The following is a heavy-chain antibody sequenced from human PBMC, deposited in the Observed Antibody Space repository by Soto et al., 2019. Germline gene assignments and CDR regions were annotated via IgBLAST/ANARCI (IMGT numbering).Heavy chain of an antibody. Sequence: TLSLTCTVSGGSISSYYWSWIRQPPGKGLEWIGYIYYSGSTNYNPSLKSRVTISVDTSKNQFSLKLSSVTAADTAVYYCASFWQYYFDYWGQGTLVTVSS. CDR2: IYYSGST. D-gene: IGHD3-3*01. CDR1: GGSISSYY. CDR3: ASFWQYYFDY. V-gene: IGHV4-59*01. J-gene: IGHJ4*02.